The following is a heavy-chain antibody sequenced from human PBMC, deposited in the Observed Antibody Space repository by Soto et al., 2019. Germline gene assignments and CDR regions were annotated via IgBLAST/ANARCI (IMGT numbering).Heavy chain of an antibody. CDR3: ARGHSIFYGMDV. Sequence: QVQMVESGGGLVKPGGSLRLSCAASGFTFSDYYMNWIRQAPGKGLEWVSYISSSGTTIYYADSVKGRFTISRDNAKNSLFLQMNSLRAEDTALYYCARGHSIFYGMDVWGQGTTVTVSS. D-gene: IGHD2-21*01. J-gene: IGHJ6*02. V-gene: IGHV3-11*01. CDR2: ISSSGTTI. CDR1: GFTFSDYY.